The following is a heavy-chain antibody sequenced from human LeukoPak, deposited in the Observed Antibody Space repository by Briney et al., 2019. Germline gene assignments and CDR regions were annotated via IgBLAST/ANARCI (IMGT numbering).Heavy chain of an antibody. V-gene: IGHV4-39*01. Sequence: SETLSLTCTVSGGSISSNSYYWGWIRQPPGKGLEWIGSTFHSGSTYYNPSLKSRVTISVDTSKNQFSLRLSSVTAEDTAVYYCASITVDTAMVYFDYWGQGTLVTVSS. D-gene: IGHD5-18*01. J-gene: IGHJ4*02. CDR2: TFHSGST. CDR3: ASITVDTAMVYFDY. CDR1: GGSISSNSYY.